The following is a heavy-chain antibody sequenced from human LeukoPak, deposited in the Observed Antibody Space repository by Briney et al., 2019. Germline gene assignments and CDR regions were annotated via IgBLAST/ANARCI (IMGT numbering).Heavy chain of an antibody. D-gene: IGHD6-19*01. CDR2: ISSSSSYI. CDR1: GFTFSSYS. CDR3: AKDRLVPGSVLDY. V-gene: IGHV3-21*01. Sequence: KPGGSLRLSCAASGFTFSSYSMNWVRQAPGKGLEWVSSISSSSSYIYYADSVKGRFTISRDNSKNTLYLQMNSLRVEDTAVYYCAKDRLVPGSVLDYWGQGTLVTVSS. J-gene: IGHJ4*02.